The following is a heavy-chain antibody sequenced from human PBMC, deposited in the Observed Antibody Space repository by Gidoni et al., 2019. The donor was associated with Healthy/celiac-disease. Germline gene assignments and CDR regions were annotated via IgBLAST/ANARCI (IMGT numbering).Heavy chain of an antibody. D-gene: IGHD2-2*01. J-gene: IGHJ3*02. CDR2: ISGGGGSS. Sequence: EVQRLESGGGVVQPGGSVRRSCAASGFTLSSDAMSAVRQAPGKGLEWVSAISGGGGSSFYADSVNGRFTISIDMSKNTLCLQMNSLRAEDTAVYYCAKDIVVVPAAPHDAFDIWDQGTIVTVSS. V-gene: IGHV3-23*01. CDR1: GFTLSSDA. CDR3: AKDIVVVPAAPHDAFDI.